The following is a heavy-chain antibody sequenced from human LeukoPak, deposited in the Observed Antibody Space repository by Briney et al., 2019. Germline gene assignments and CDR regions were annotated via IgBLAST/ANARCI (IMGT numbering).Heavy chain of an antibody. Sequence: SETLSLTCTVSGGSISSYYWSWIRQPPGKGLEWIGYIYYSGSTNYNPSLKSRVTISVDTSKNQFSLKLSSVTAADTAVYYCARFNGYYYYYMDVWGKGTTVPVSS. CDR1: GGSISSYY. D-gene: IGHD2-8*01. V-gene: IGHV4-59*01. CDR3: ARFNGYYYYYMDV. J-gene: IGHJ6*03. CDR2: IYYSGST.